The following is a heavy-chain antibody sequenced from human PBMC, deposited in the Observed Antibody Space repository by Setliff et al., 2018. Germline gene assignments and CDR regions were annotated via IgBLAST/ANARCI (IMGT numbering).Heavy chain of an antibody. CDR2: ISGDGSTT. CDR1: GFIFSENW. Sequence: PGGSVRLSCVASGFIFSENWMHWVRQTPGKGLMWVGRISGDGSTTNYADSVKGRFTISRDNAKNTLYLQMNSLRAEDTAVYYCAPMDVWGKGTTVTVSS. CDR3: APMDV. J-gene: IGHJ6*03. V-gene: IGHV3-74*01.